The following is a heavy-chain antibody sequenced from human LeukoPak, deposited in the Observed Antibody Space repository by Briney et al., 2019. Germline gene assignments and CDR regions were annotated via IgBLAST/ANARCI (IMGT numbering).Heavy chain of an antibody. Sequence: SETLSLTCTVSGGSISSYYWSWIRQPPGKGLEWIGYICYSGSTNYNPSLKSRVPISVDTSKNQFSLKLSSVTAADTAVYYCARARGTRAYNWFDPWGQGTLVTVSS. CDR3: ARARGTRAYNWFDP. J-gene: IGHJ5*02. D-gene: IGHD1/OR15-1a*01. CDR2: ICYSGST. CDR1: GGSISSYY. V-gene: IGHV4-59*01.